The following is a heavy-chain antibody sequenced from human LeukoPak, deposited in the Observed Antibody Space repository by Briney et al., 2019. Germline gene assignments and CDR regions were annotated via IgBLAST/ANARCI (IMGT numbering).Heavy chain of an antibody. CDR1: GFPFDEHA. CDR2: ISYSSETI. CDR3: ARPYSSGWDNWFDP. J-gene: IGHJ5*02. Sequence: GGSLRLSCAASGFPFDEHAMHWVRQAPGKGLEWVSGISYSSETIGYVDSVKGRFTISRDNAKNSLYLQMNSLRAEDTAVYYCARPYSSGWDNWFDPWGQGTLVTVSS. D-gene: IGHD6-19*01. V-gene: IGHV3-9*01.